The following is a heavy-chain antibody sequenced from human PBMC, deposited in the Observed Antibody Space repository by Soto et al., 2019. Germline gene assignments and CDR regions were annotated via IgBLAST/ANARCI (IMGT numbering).Heavy chain of an antibody. CDR2: VYNSGRI. J-gene: IGHJ6*02. V-gene: IGHV4-4*07. CDR3: ARDRLEASIYGMDV. Sequence: SDTLSLTFSVSGGSLIGYYCSWIRQPAGKGLEWIGRVYNSGRINYNPSLKNRVTMSVDMSKNQFSLKMTSVTAADTAVYYCARDRLEASIYGMDVWGRGTTVIVSS. CDR1: GGSLIGYY. D-gene: IGHD1-1*01.